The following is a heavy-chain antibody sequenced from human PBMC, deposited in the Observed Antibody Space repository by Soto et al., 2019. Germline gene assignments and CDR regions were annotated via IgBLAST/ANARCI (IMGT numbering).Heavy chain of an antibody. Sequence: GGSLRLSCAASGFTFSNAWMSWVRQAPGKGLEWVGRIKSKTDGGTTDYAAPVKGRFTISREDSKNTLYLQMNSLKTEDTAVYYCTTDLGTSTLYYDFWSGSPPNDYYYYYMDVWGKGTTVTVSS. V-gene: IGHV3-15*01. CDR1: GFTFSNAW. J-gene: IGHJ6*03. D-gene: IGHD3-3*01. CDR2: IKSKTDGGTT. CDR3: TTDLGTSTLYYDFWSGSPPNDYYYYYMDV.